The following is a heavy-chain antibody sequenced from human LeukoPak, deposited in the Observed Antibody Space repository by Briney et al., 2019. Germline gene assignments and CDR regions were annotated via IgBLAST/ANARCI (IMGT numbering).Heavy chain of an antibody. CDR3: ARDPSYYDSSGDDY. Sequence: GRSLRLSCAATGFTFDDYAMHWVRQAPGKGLEWVSGISWNSGSIGYADSVKGRFTISRDDAKNSLYLQMNSLRAEDTAVYYCARDPSYYDSSGDDYWGQGTLVTVSS. CDR2: ISWNSGSI. V-gene: IGHV3-9*01. D-gene: IGHD3-22*01. J-gene: IGHJ4*02. CDR1: GFTFDDYA.